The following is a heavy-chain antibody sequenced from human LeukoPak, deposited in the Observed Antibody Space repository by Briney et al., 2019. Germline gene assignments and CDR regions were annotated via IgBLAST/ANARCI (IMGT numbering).Heavy chain of an antibody. CDR2: ISTYKGNT. D-gene: IGHD6-19*01. CDR3: ARGPYSSGWYPLGYYYYYMDV. V-gene: IGHV1-18*01. CDR1: GYSFTSNG. J-gene: IGHJ6*03. Sequence: ASVKVSCKTSGYSFTSNGISWVRQAPGQGLEWMGWISTYKGNTNYAQKFQDRVTLTTDASTRTAHMELRSLRFDDTAVYYCARGPYSSGWYPLGYYYYYMDVWGKGTTVTVSS.